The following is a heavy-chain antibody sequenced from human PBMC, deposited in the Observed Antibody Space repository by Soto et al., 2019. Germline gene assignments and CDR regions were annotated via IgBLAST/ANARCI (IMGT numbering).Heavy chain of an antibody. CDR2: IIPIFGTP. CDR3: EGRCDGTDCLAHFDY. CDR1: GGTFNNYV. Sequence: SVKVSCRPSGGTFNNYVISWVRQAPGQGLEWMAGIIPIFGTPNYAQKFQGRVTITADKSTSTAYMELNSLRSEDTAVYYCEGRCDGTDCLAHFDYWGEGTLVTVSS. D-gene: IGHD2-21*01. V-gene: IGHV1-69*06. J-gene: IGHJ4*02.